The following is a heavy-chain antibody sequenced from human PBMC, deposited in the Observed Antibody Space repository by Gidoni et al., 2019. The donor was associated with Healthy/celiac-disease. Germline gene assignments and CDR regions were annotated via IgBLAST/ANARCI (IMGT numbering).Heavy chain of an antibody. Sequence: EVQLVESGGGLVQPGGSLRLSCAASGFTVSRNYMSWVRQAPGKGLEWVSVIYSGGSTYYAESVKGRFTISRDNSKNTLYLQMNSLRAEDTAVDYCARDRSYYYYDGMDVWGQGTTVTVSS. V-gene: IGHV3-66*02. CDR2: IYSGGST. J-gene: IGHJ6*02. CDR3: ARDRSYYYYDGMDV. D-gene: IGHD3-16*02. CDR1: GFTVSRNY.